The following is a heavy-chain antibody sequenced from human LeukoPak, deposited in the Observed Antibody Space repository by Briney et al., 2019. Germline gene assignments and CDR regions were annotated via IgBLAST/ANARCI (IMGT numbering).Heavy chain of an antibody. CDR1: GFTHSSYW. V-gene: IGHV3-7*01. D-gene: IGHD3-22*01. CDR2: KKEDGTEE. J-gene: IGHJ4*02. Sequence: GGPLRLSCAVSGFTHSSYWMSWVRQAPGKALEWVANKKEDGTEEYYQDSLKCPFTISRDNAKNSLYLQMNSLRAEDTAVYYCAREVVLSTSAWFEYWGQGTLVTVSS. CDR3: AREVVLSTSAWFEY.